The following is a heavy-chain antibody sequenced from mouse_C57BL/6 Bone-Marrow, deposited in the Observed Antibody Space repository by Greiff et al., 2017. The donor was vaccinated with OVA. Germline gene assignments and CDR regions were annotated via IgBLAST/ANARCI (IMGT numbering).Heavy chain of an antibody. D-gene: IGHD1-1*01. Sequence: EVKLMESGGGLVKPGGSLKLSCAASGFTFSIYAMSWVRQTPEKRLEWVATISDGGSYTYYPDNVKGRFTISRDNAKNNLYLQMSHLKSEDTAMYYCARGYGSRVSPYWGQGTTLTVSS. CDR3: ARGYGSRVSPY. V-gene: IGHV5-4*03. CDR2: ISDGGSYT. J-gene: IGHJ2*01. CDR1: GFTFSIYA.